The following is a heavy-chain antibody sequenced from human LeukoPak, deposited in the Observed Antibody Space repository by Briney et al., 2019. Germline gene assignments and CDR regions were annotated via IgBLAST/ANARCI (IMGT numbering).Heavy chain of an antibody. V-gene: IGHV3-9*01. CDR2: ISWNSGSI. J-gene: IGHJ4*02. D-gene: IGHD4-23*01. CDR1: GFTLDDYA. Sequence: GRSLRLSCAASGFTLDDYAMHWVRQAPGKGLEWVSGISWNSGSIGYADSVKGRFTISRDNAKNSLYLQMNSLRAEDTALYYCAKFVGYGGNSEHVIESYWGQGTLVTVSS. CDR3: AKFVGYGGNSEHVIESY.